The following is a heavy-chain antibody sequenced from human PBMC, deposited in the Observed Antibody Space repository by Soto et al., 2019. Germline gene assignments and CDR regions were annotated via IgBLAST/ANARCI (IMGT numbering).Heavy chain of an antibody. V-gene: IGHV3-33*01. J-gene: IGHJ4*02. CDR3: AGDGYGGPRPFDY. CDR2: IWYDGSNK. Sequence: QVQLVESGGGVVQPGRSLRLSCAASGFTFSSYGMHWVRQAPGKGLEWVAVIWYDGSNKYYADSVKGRFTISRDNSKNTLYLQMNSLRAEDTAVYYCAGDGYGGPRPFDYWGQGTLVTVSS. D-gene: IGHD5-12*01. CDR1: GFTFSSYG.